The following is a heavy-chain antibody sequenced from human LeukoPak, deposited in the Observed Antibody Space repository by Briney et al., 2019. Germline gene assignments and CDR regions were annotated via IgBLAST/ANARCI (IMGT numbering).Heavy chain of an antibody. CDR1: GYTFTGYY. CDR3: SYASGYCSGGSCYLEG. CDR2: INPNSGGT. D-gene: IGHD2-15*01. V-gene: IGHV1-2*02. J-gene: IGHJ4*02. Sequence: ASVKVSCKASGYTFTGYYMHWVRQAPGQGLEWMGWINPNSGGTNYAQKFQGRVTMTRDRSISTAYMELSRLRSDDTAVYYCSYASGYCSGGSCYLEGWGQGTLVTVSS.